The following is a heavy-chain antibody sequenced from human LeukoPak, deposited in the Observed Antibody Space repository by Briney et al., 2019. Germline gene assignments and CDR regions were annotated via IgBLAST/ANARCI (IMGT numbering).Heavy chain of an antibody. J-gene: IGHJ3*02. CDR2: ISASGSST. CDR1: GFTFSSFE. CDR3: VQLRGKRTDGFDI. D-gene: IGHD1-1*01. Sequence: GGSLRLSCAASGFTFSSFEMNWVRQATGKGLEWVSYISASGSSTYYADSVKGRFTISRDNARNFLYLQMHSLSAEDTALYHCVQLRGKRTDGFDIWGQGTLLTVSS. V-gene: IGHV3-48*03.